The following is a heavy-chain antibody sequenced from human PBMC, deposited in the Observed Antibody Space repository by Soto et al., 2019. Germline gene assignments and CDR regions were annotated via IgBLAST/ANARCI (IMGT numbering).Heavy chain of an antibody. J-gene: IGHJ4*02. Sequence: QVQLQESGQVLVKPSQNLSLSCTVSGGSISSAAYYWSWIRQHPGKGLEWIGYISHSGSTYYTPSLKSRVIISADTSKNQFSLNLTSVTAADTAVYYCAREYTYGSNFFDCWGQGALVTVSS. V-gene: IGHV4-31*03. CDR1: GGSISSAAYY. D-gene: IGHD5-18*01. CDR3: AREYTYGSNFFDC. CDR2: ISHSGST.